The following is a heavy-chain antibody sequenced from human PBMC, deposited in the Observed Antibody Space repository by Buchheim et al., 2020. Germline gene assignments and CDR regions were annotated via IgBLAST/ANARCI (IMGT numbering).Heavy chain of an antibody. D-gene: IGHD3-9*01. Sequence: EVQLVESGGGLVKPGGSLRLSCAASGFTFSNAWMSWVRQAPGKGLEWVGRIKSKTDGGTTDYAAPVKGRFTISRDNSKNTLYLQMNSLRAEDTAVYYCAKGGAYYDILTGYDYWGQGTL. CDR1: GFTFSNAW. J-gene: IGHJ4*02. V-gene: IGHV3-15*01. CDR2: IKSKTDGGTT. CDR3: AKGGAYYDILTGYDY.